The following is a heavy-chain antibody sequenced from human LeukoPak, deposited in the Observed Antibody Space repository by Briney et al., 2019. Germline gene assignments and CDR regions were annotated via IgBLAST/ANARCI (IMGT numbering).Heavy chain of an antibody. V-gene: IGHV4-39*01. D-gene: IGHD2-15*01. CDR2: IYYSGST. CDR1: GGSISSTSYY. J-gene: IGHJ3*02. CDR3: ARSGGTSARVNAFDI. Sequence: SETLSLTCTVSGGSISSTSYYWGWIRQPPGKGLEWIGSIYYSGSTYYNPSLKSRVTISVDTSKKQFSLKLSSVTAADTAVYYCARSGGTSARVNAFDIWGQGTMVTVSS.